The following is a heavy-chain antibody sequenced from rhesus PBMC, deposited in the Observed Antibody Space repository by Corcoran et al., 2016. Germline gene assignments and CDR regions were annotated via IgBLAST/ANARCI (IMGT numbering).Heavy chain of an antibody. CDR3: ARDELELRCFEF. CDR2: ISYSGGT. CDR1: GGSISSSYYY. Sequence: QVQLQESGPGLVKPSETLSLTCAVSGGSISSSYYYWIWIRQAPGKGLEWIGYISYSGGTSYNPSLKSRVTISRDTSKNQFSLKLSSVTAADTAVYYCARDELELRCFEFWGQGALVTVSS. J-gene: IGHJ1*01. D-gene: IGHD1-26*01. V-gene: IGHV4-122*02.